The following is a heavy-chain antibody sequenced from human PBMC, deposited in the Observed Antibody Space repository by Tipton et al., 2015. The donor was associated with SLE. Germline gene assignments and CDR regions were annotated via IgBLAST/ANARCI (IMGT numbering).Heavy chain of an antibody. V-gene: IGHV4-39*07. Sequence: TLSLTCTVSAGSISSGGNYWGWIRQHPGKGLEWIGEINHSGSTNYNPSLKSRVTISVDTSKNQFSLKLSSVTAADTAVYYCARGGAGYYFYCYMDVWGKGTTVTVSS. CDR1: AGSISSGGNY. CDR2: INHSGST. CDR3: ARGGAGYYFYCYMDV. J-gene: IGHJ6*03. D-gene: IGHD3-10*01.